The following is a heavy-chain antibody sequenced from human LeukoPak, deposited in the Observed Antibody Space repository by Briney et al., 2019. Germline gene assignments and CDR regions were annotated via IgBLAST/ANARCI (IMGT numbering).Heavy chain of an antibody. J-gene: IGHJ4*02. CDR1: GGSFSGCY. V-gene: IGHV4-34*01. CDR2: INHSGST. Sequence: SETLSLTCAVYGGSFSGCYWSWIRQPPGKGLEWIGEINHSGSTNYNPSLKSRVTISVDTSKNQFSLKLSSVTAADTAVYYCARGGILTGYYPLDYWGQGTLVTVSS. D-gene: IGHD3-9*01. CDR3: ARGGILTGYYPLDY.